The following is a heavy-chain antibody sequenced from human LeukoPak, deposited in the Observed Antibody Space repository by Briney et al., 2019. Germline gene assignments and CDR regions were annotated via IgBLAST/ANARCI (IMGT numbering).Heavy chain of an antibody. CDR2: IYSGGST. Sequence: GGSRRLSCAASGFTVSSNYMSWVRQAPGKGLEWVSVIYSGGSTYYADSVKGRFTISRDNSKNTLYLQMNSLRAEATAVYYCARDMGSFGMDVWGKGTTVTVSS. D-gene: IGHD3-10*01. J-gene: IGHJ6*04. CDR1: GFTVSSNY. CDR3: ARDMGSFGMDV. V-gene: IGHV3-53*01.